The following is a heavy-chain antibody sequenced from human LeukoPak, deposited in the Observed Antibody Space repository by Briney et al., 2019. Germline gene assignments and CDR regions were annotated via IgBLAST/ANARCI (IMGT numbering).Heavy chain of an antibody. CDR2: IGFSTNNV. J-gene: IGHJ4*02. V-gene: IGHV3-9*01. CDR1: GFTFDYSA. CDR3: ARDVHGGAFDY. D-gene: IGHD4-23*01. Sequence: GGSLRLSCVASGFTFDYSAFHWVRQAPGKGLEWVSGIGFSTNNVDYADSVRGRFTFSRDNAMNSLFLQMNNLRAEDTAVYYCARDVHGGAFDYWGQGTLVTVSS.